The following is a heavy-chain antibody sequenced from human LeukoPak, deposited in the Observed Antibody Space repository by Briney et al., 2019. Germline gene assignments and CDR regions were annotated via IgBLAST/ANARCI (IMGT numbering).Heavy chain of an antibody. V-gene: IGHV3-23*01. J-gene: IGHJ4*02. D-gene: IGHD5-24*01. Sequence: GGSLILSCAASGFIFSSYAMTWVRQAPGKGLEWVSTISGSGGSTYYADSVKGRFTISRDNSKNTLYLQMNSLRAEDTAVYYCAKTDGYNYPGYFDHWGQGTLVTVSS. CDR3: AKTDGYNYPGYFDH. CDR1: GFIFSSYA. CDR2: ISGSGGST.